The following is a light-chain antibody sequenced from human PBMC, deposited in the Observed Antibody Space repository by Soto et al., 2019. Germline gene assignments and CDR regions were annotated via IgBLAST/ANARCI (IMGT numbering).Light chain of an antibody. Sequence: QSVLTQPPSASGTPGQRVTISCSGSSSNIGRNTVNWDQQLPGTAPKLLIYSNNQRPSGVPDRFSGSKSGTSASLAISGLQSEDEADYYCAAWDDSLNGHVFGTGTKVTVL. J-gene: IGLJ1*01. V-gene: IGLV1-44*01. CDR1: SSNIGRNT. CDR2: SNN. CDR3: AAWDDSLNGHV.